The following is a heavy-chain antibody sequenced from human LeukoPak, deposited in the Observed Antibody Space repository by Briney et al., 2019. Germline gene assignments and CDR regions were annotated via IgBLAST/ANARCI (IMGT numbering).Heavy chain of an antibody. V-gene: IGHV4-4*07. CDR3: ARGHSDYNHDWYFDL. CDR1: GGSLSSYH. CDR2: IDLSGNA. Sequence: PSETLSLTCTVSGGSLSSYHWIWVRHPAGKGLEFIGRIDLSGNADYSPSLKSRVTMSVDTSKNHFPLRLTSVTAAHTAVYYCARGHSDYNHDWYFDLWGRGTLVTVSS. J-gene: IGHJ2*01. D-gene: IGHD4-11*01.